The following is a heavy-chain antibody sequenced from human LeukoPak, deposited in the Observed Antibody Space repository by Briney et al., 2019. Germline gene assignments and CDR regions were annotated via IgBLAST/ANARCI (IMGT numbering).Heavy chain of an antibody. CDR3: ARKYCSGGSCKPFDY. J-gene: IGHJ4*02. V-gene: IGHV3-23*01. CDR1: GFTFSSYA. CDR2: ISGSGGST. D-gene: IGHD2-15*01. Sequence: GGSLRLSCAASGFTFSSYAMSWVRQAPGKGLEWVSAISGSGGSTYYADSVKGRFTISRDNSKNTLYLQMNSLRAEDTAVYYCARKYCSGGSCKPFDYWGQGTLVTVSS.